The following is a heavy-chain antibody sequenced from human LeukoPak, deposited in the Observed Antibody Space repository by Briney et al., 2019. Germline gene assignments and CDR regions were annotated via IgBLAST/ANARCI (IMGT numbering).Heavy chain of an antibody. CDR2: INPNSGGT. D-gene: IGHD6-6*01. J-gene: IGHJ4*02. CDR3: ARSVQLVRIVDY. Sequence: ASVKVSCKASGYTFTGYYMHWVRQAPGQGLEWMGWINPNSGGTNYAQKFQGRVTMTRDTSISTAYMELSRLRSDDTAMYYCARSVQLVRIVDYWGQGTLVTVSS. CDR1: GYTFTGYY. V-gene: IGHV1-2*02.